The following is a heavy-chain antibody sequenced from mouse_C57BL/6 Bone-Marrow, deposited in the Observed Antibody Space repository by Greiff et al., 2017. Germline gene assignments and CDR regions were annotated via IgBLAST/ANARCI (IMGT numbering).Heavy chain of an antibody. J-gene: IGHJ1*03. V-gene: IGHV5-6*01. CDR3: ARHPLITTVSHWYFDV. CDR2: ISSGGSYT. Sequence: EVQGVESGGDLVKPGGSLKLSCAASGFTFSSYGMSWVRQTPDKRLEWVATISSGGSYTYYPDSVKGRFTISRDNAKNTLYLQMSSLKSEDTAMYYCARHPLITTVSHWYFDVWGTGTTVTVSS. D-gene: IGHD1-1*01. CDR1: GFTFSSYG.